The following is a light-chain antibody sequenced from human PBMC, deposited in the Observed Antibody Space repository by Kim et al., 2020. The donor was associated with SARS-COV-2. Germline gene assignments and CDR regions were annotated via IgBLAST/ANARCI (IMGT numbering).Light chain of an antibody. Sequence: QSVLTQPASVSGSPGQSITISCTGTSSDVGGYNYVSWYQQHPGKAPKLMIYDVSKRPSGVSNRFSGSKSGNTASLNISGLQAEDEADYYCSSYTCSSTYVFGTGTKVTVL. J-gene: IGLJ1*01. CDR2: DVS. V-gene: IGLV2-14*01. CDR1: SSDVGGYNY. CDR3: SSYTCSSTYV.